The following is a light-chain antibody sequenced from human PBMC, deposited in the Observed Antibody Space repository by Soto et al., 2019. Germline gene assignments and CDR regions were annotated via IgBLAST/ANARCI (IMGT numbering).Light chain of an antibody. CDR3: QKYNSAWT. V-gene: IGKV1-27*01. Sequence: DIQMTQSPSSLSASVGDRVTITCRASQGISNYLAWYQQKPGKVPKLLIYAASTLQTGVPSRFSGSGSGTDFTLSISSLQPEDVATYYCQKYNSAWTFGLGTKVEIK. CDR2: AAS. CDR1: QGISNY. J-gene: IGKJ1*01.